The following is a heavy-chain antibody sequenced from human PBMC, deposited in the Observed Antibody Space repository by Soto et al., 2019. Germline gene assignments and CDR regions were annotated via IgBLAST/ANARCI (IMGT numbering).Heavy chain of an antibody. D-gene: IGHD4-17*01. Sequence: SETLSLTCTVSGGSISSYYRSWIRQPPGKGLEWIGYIYYSGSTNYNPSLKSRVTISVDTSKNQFSLKLSSVTAADTAVYYCARIGVTVTTYYYYYGMDVWGQGATVTVSS. V-gene: IGHV4-59*01. CDR1: GGSISSYY. CDR2: IYYSGST. CDR3: ARIGVTVTTYYYYYGMDV. J-gene: IGHJ6*02.